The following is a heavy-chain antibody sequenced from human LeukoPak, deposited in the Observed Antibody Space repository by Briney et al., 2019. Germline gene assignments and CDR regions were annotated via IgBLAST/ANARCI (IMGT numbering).Heavy chain of an antibody. CDR3: ARDRGYSYGPYYFDY. V-gene: IGHV4-4*07. CDR2: IYTSGST. Sequence: SETLSLTCTVSGGSISSYYWSWIRQPAGKGLECIGLIYTSGSTSYNPSPKSRVTMSLDTSKNQFSLKMSSVTAADTAVYYCARDRGYSYGPYYFDYWGQGTLVTVSS. J-gene: IGHJ4*02. D-gene: IGHD5-18*01. CDR1: GGSISSYY.